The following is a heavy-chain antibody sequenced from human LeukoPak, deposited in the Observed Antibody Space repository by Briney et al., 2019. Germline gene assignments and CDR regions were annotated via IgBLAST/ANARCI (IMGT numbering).Heavy chain of an antibody. Sequence: GGSLRLSCAASGFTFYDYSMHWVRQAPGKGLEWVSGLSWNSGNIGYADSVKGRFTISRDNAKNSLYLHMNSLRAEDMALYYCAKGSTYYYGSSAWFDYWGQGTLVTVSS. V-gene: IGHV3-9*03. CDR1: GFTFYDYS. CDR3: AKGSTYYYGSSAWFDY. D-gene: IGHD3-22*01. CDR2: LSWNSGNI. J-gene: IGHJ4*02.